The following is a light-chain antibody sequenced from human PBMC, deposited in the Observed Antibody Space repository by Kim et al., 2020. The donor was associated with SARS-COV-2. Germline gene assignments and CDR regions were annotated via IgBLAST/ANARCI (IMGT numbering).Light chain of an antibody. J-gene: IGKJ5*01. V-gene: IGKV3-11*01. CDR2: DAS. Sequence: LSPGERATLSCRATQNVDIRLAWFKQKPGRPPSLLIYDASNRAPGVPARFSGGGSGTDFTLTISSLEAEDFAVYYCQQRAHWPRTFGQGTRLEIK. CDR1: QNVDIR. CDR3: QQRAHWPRT.